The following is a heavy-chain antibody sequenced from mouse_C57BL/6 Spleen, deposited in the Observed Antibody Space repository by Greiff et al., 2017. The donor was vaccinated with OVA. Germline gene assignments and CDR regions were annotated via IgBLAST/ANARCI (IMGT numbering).Heavy chain of an antibody. CDR3: ARDPVPDY. J-gene: IGHJ2*01. CDR2: ISYDGSN. CDR1: GYSITSGYY. D-gene: IGHD5-1*01. Sequence: EVKLMESGPGLVKPSQSLSLTCSVTGYSITSGYYWNWIRQFPGNKLEWMGYISYDGSNNYNPSLKNRISITRDTSKNQFFLKLNSVTTEDTATYYCARDPVPDYWGQGTTLTVSS. V-gene: IGHV3-6*01.